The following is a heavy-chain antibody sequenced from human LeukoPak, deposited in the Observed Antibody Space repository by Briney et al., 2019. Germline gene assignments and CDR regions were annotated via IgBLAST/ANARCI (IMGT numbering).Heavy chain of an antibody. CDR3: ARGVVRYYGC. D-gene: IGHD3-9*01. V-gene: IGHV3-21*01. Sequence: GGSLRLSCAASGFTFSGYSMNWVRQAPGKGLEWVSSISSSSYIYYADSVKGRFTISRDNAKNSLYLQMNSLRAEDTAVYYCARGVVRYYGCWGQGALVTVSS. CDR2: ISSSSYI. J-gene: IGHJ4*02. CDR1: GFTFSGYS.